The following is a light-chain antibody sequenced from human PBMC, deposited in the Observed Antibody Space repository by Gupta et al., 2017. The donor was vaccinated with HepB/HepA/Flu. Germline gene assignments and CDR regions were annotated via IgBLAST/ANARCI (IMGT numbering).Light chain of an antibody. J-gene: IGLJ2*01. V-gene: IGLV1-44*01. CDR3: AGWGGLLKGVI. CDR2: SND. CDR1: SPNFGSQP. Sequence: QSLLTQPPSVSATPGQTVTFPCSGSSPNFGSQPVDWQQQLPGTAPKALIWSNDQAPSGVDDRFSGWKSSNSDSRGIWGLQSEDEAEYVGAGWGGLLKGVIFGGGTQLTVL.